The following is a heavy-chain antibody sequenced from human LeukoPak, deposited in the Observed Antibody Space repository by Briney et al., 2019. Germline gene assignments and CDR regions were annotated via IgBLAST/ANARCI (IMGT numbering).Heavy chain of an antibody. CDR1: GYTFTSYG. CDR2: IIPILGIA. V-gene: IGHV1-69*04. J-gene: IGHJ6*02. CDR3: ASSWDQLLYRYSYYYGMDV. Sequence: ASVKVSCKASGYTFTSYGISWVRQAPGQGLEWMGRIIPILGIANYAQKFQGRVTITADKSTSTVYMELSSLRSEDTAVYYCASSWDQLLYRYSYYYGMDVWGQGTTVTVSS. D-gene: IGHD2-2*02.